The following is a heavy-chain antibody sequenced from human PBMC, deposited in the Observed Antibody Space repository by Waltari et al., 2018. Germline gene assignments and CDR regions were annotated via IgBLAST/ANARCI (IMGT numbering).Heavy chain of an antibody. CDR3: AREDYGPFDY. J-gene: IGHJ4*02. D-gene: IGHD4-17*01. CDR2: IWYDGSNK. V-gene: IGHV3-33*01. Sequence: QVQLVESGGGVVQPGRSLRLSCAASGFTFSSHGMPRVRQAPGKGLEWVAVIWYDGSNKYYADSVKGRFTISRDNSKNTLYLQMNSLRAEDTAVYYCAREDYGPFDYWGQGTLVTVSS. CDR1: GFTFSSHG.